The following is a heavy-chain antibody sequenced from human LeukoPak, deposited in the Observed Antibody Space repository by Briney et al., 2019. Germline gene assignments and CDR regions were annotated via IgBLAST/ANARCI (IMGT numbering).Heavy chain of an antibody. CDR2: ISSSGSYT. V-gene: IGHV3-48*03. CDR3: ARELGATRGYFDY. CDR1: GFTFSSYE. J-gene: IGHJ4*02. Sequence: GGSLRLSCAASGFTFSSYEMNWVRQAPGKGLEWVSYISSSGSYTNYADSVKGRFTISRDNAKNSLYLQMNSLRAEDTAVYYCARELGATRGYFDYWGQGTLVTVSS. D-gene: IGHD1-26*01.